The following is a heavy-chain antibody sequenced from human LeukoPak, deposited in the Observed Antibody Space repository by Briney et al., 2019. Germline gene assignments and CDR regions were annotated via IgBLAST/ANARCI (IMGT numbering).Heavy chain of an antibody. CDR3: ASFYGSEFSFDY. CDR2: IYHSGST. Sequence: SETLSLTCIVSGSSISSGYYWGWIRQPPGKGLEWIGSIYHSGSTYYNPSLKSRVTISVDTSKNQFSLKLSSVTAADTAVYYCASFYGSEFSFDYWGQGTLVTVSS. J-gene: IGHJ4*02. D-gene: IGHD3-10*01. V-gene: IGHV4-38-2*02. CDR1: GSSISSGYY.